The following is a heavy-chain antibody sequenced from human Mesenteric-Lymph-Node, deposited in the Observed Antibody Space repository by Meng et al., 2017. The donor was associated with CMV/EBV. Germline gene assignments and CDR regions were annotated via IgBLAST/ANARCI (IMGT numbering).Heavy chain of an antibody. CDR3: ARSYCSGGSCYYYYFDY. CDR2: IYYSGST. Sequence: LRLSCTVSGGSISSGGYYWSWIRQHPGKGLEWIGYIYYSGSTYYNPSLKSRVTISVDTSKNQFSLKLSSVTAADTAVYYCARSYCSGGSCYYYYFDYWGQGTLVTVSS. V-gene: IGHV4-31*03. CDR1: GGSISSGGYY. D-gene: IGHD2-15*01. J-gene: IGHJ4*02.